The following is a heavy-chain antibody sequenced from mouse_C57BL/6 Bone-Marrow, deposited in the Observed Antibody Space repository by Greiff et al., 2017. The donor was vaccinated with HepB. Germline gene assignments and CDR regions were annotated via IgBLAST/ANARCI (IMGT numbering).Heavy chain of an antibody. J-gene: IGHJ2*01. CDR3: TRTRDYGRDY. CDR2: IDPETGGT. V-gene: IGHV1-15*01. D-gene: IGHD2-4*01. Sequence: VKLVESGAELVRPGASVTLSCKASGYTFTDYEMHWVKQTPVHGLEWIGAIDPETGGTAYNQKFKGKAILTADKSSSTAYMELRSLTSEDSAVYYCTRTRDYGRDYWGQGTTLTVSS. CDR1: GYTFTDYE.